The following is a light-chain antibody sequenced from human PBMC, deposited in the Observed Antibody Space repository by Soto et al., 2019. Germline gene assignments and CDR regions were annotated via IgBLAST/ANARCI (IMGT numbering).Light chain of an antibody. CDR2: GAS. J-gene: IGKJ1*01. Sequence: ENVLTQSPGTLSLSLGERATLSCRASQSVKNNNLAWYQHKRGQAPRLLIYGASYRATGIPDRFSGRGSGTDFTLTISRLEPEDFAVYYCQQYDSVPRTFDQGTKVE. V-gene: IGKV3-20*01. CDR3: QQYDSVPRT. CDR1: QSVKNNN.